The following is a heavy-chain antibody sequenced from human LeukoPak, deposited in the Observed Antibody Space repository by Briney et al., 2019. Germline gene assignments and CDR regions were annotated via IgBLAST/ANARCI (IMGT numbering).Heavy chain of an antibody. J-gene: IGHJ4*02. Sequence: GGSLRLSCAASGFTFSSYGMHWVRQAPGKGLEWVAVISYDGSNKYYADSVNGRFTISRDNSKNPLYLQMNSLRAEDTAVYYCAKGRLNFDYWGQGTLVTVSS. CDR3: AKGRLNFDY. CDR2: ISYDGSNK. V-gene: IGHV3-30*18. D-gene: IGHD3-22*01. CDR1: GFTFSSYG.